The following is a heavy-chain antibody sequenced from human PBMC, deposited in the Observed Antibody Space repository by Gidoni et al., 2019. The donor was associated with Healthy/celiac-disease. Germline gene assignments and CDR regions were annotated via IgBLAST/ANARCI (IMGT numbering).Heavy chain of an antibody. CDR3: ASSYEFYYYYGMDV. CDR2: ISGSGGSK. CDR1: GFTFSSYA. V-gene: IGHV3-23*01. D-gene: IGHD1-26*01. Sequence: EVQLLESRGGLVQPGGSLRLSCAASGFTFSSYAMSWVRQAPGTGLEGGSAISGSGGSKYYADSGKRRFTISRDNSKNTLYLQMNSRRAEDTAVYFCASSYEFYYYYGMDVWGQGTTVTGSS. J-gene: IGHJ6*02.